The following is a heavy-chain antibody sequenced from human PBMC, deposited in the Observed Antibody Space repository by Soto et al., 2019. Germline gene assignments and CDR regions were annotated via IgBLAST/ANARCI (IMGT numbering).Heavy chain of an antibody. D-gene: IGHD3-10*01. CDR2: IYSGGST. J-gene: IGHJ3*02. CDR1: GLTVSSNY. V-gene: IGHV3-53*01. CDR3: ARQSRRITMVRGDNGAFDI. Sequence: GGSLRLSCAASGLTVSSNYMSWVRQAPGKGLEWVSVIYSGGSTYYADSVKGRFTISRDNSKNTLYLQMNSLRAEDTAVYYCARQSRRITMVRGDNGAFDIWGQGTMVTVSS.